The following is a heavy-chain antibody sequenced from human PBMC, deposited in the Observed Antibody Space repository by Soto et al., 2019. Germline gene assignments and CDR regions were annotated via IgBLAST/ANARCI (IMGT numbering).Heavy chain of an antibody. V-gene: IGHV1-69*02. CDR2: IIPILGIA. J-gene: IGHJ3*02. D-gene: IGHD3-10*01. CDR3: AAASSGRAGSQHAFDI. CDR1: GGTFSSYT. Sequence: QVQLVQSGAEVKKPGSSVKVSCKASGGTFSSYTISWVRQAPGQGLEWMGRIIPILGIANYAQKFQGRVTITADKSTSTAYLELSSLRSGDTAVYYCAAASSGRAGSQHAFDIWGQGTRVTVSS.